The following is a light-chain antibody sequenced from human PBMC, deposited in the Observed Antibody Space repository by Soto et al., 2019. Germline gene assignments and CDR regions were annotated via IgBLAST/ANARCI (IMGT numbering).Light chain of an antibody. CDR3: HHYKSYPGT. J-gene: IGKJ1*01. CDR1: QSVTSW. Sequence: DVQMTQSPSTLSASVGDRVTITCRASQSVTSWLAWYQQKPGKAPKVLIYDASSLESGVPSRFSGSGSGTAFTLTISSLHPDDFATYYCHHYKSYPGTFGQGTKVEIK. CDR2: DAS. V-gene: IGKV1-5*01.